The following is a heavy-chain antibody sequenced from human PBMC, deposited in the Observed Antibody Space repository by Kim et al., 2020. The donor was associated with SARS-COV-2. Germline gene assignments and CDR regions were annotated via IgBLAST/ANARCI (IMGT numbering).Heavy chain of an antibody. CDR3: ARDVVVVALGAFDI. CDR1: GYTFTSYG. Sequence: ASVKVSCKASGYTFTSYGISWVRQAPGQGLEWMGWISAYNGNTSYAQKPQGRVTMTTDTSTSTAYMELRSLRSDDTAVYYCARDVVVVALGAFDIWGQGTMVTVSS. J-gene: IGHJ3*02. CDR2: ISAYNGNT. V-gene: IGHV1-18*04. D-gene: IGHD2-15*01.